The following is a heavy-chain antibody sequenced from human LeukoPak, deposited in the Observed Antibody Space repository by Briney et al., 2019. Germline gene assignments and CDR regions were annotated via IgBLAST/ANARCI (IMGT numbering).Heavy chain of an antibody. V-gene: IGHV4-39*07. CDR2: IYYSGST. CDR3: ARYIVSYPHDAFDI. D-gene: IGHD1-26*01. CDR1: GGSISNSDYY. J-gene: IGHJ3*02. Sequence: SETLSLTCTVSGGSISNSDYYWGWIRQPPGKGLESIGSIYYSGSTSYNPSLKSRVTISVDTSKKQFSLKLSSVTAADTAFYYCARYIVSYPHDAFDIWGQGTMVTVSS.